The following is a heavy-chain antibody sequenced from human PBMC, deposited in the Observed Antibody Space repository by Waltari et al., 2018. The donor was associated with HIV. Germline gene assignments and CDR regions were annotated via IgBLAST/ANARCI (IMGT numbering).Heavy chain of an antibody. J-gene: IGHJ4*02. CDR1: GYTCTDFA. CDR2: INTETGKP. CDR3: ARLNLKNGHLPSY. V-gene: IGHV7-4-1*02. Sequence: QVQLVQSGSELRTPGASVKVACKTSGYTCTDFALTWVRQAPGQGLQWMGWINTETGKPAYAQDFTGRFVISLDTSVSTTYLQISSLKAEDTAVYYCARLNLKNGHLPSYWGQGTLVTVSS. D-gene: IGHD2-8*01.